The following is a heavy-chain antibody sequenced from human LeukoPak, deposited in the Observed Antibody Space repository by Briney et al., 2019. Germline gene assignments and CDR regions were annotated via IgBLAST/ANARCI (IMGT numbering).Heavy chain of an antibody. J-gene: IGHJ4*02. D-gene: IGHD6-13*01. CDR2: IYNSGST. Sequence: SQTLSLTCTLSGGSISSGSYSWNWIRQHPGKGLEWIGYIYNSGSTSYNPSLKSRVTISVDTSKNQFSLKLSSVTAADTAVYLCARKKIAAAGPFDYWGRGTLVTVSS. V-gene: IGHV4-31*03. CDR1: GGSISSGSYS. CDR3: ARKKIAAAGPFDY.